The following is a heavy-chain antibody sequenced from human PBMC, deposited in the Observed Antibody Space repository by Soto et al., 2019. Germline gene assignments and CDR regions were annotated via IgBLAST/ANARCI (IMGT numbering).Heavy chain of an antibody. D-gene: IGHD4-17*01. CDR3: ARYNGDYVSGYYFDY. CDR1: GYSFTSYW. V-gene: IGHV5-51*01. CDR2: IYPGDSDT. J-gene: IGHJ4*02. Sequence: GESLKISCKGSGYSFTSYWIGWVRQMPGKGLEWMGIIYPGDSDTRYSPSFQGQVTISADKSISTAYLQWSSLKASDTAMYYCARYNGDYVSGYYFDYWGQGTLVTVSS.